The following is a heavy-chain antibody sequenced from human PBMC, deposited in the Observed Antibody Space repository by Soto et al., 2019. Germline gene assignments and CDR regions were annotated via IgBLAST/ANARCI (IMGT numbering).Heavy chain of an antibody. CDR2: ISSSSSYI. Sequence: GGSLILSCAASGFTFSSYSMNWVRQAPGKGLEWVSSISSSSSYIYYADSVKGRFTISRDNAKNSLYLQMNSLRAEDTAVYYCARVSTRGYEGQVGGMDVWGQGTTVTVSS. J-gene: IGHJ6*02. D-gene: IGHD5-18*01. CDR1: GFTFSSYS. CDR3: ARVSTRGYEGQVGGMDV. V-gene: IGHV3-21*01.